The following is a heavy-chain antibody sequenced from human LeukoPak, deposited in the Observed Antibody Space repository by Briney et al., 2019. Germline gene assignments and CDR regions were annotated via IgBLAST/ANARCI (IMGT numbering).Heavy chain of an antibody. CDR1: GYTFTGYY. CDR3: ATPDYYDSSEWAFDI. CDR2: INPNSGGT. D-gene: IGHD3-22*01. Sequence: GASVKVSCKASGYTFTGYYMHWVRQAPGQGLEWMGWINPNSGGTNYAQKFQGRVTMTRDTSISTAYMELSSLRSEDTAVYYCATPDYYDSSEWAFDIWGQGTMVTVSS. V-gene: IGHV1-2*02. J-gene: IGHJ3*02.